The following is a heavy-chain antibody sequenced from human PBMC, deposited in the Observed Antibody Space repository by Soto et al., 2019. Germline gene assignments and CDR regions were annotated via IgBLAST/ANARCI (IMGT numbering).Heavy chain of an antibody. D-gene: IGHD2-15*01. CDR2: ISSSRSYI. Sequence: EVQLVESGGGMVKPEGCLRLSCAASGFTFSSYSMNWVRQAPGKGLEWVASISSSRSYIYYAESEKGRSTICRDNAKNSLYRQMNSLRAEDTAVYYCASLVAATLVLWGRGTLVTVSS. CDR3: ASLVAATLVL. J-gene: IGHJ2*01. V-gene: IGHV3-21*01. CDR1: GFTFSSYS.